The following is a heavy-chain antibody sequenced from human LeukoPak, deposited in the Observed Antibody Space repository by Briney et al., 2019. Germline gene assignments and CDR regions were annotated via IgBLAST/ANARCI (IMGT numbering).Heavy chain of an antibody. CDR1: GGTFSSYA. D-gene: IGHD4-17*01. Sequence: GASVKVSCKASGGTFSSYAISWVRQAPGQGLEWMGGIIPIFGTANYAQKFQGRVTITADKSTSTAYMELSSLRSEDTAVYYCARDTTVKREDAFDIWGQGTMVTVSS. CDR2: IIPIFGTA. CDR3: ARDTTVKREDAFDI. J-gene: IGHJ3*02. V-gene: IGHV1-69*06.